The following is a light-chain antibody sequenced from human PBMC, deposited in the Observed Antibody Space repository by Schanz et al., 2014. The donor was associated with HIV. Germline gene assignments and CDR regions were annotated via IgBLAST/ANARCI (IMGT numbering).Light chain of an antibody. CDR1: QRLSSSY. CDR2: ATS. CDR3: QYFGNSGGT. J-gene: IGKJ4*01. Sequence: EIVLTQSPGSLSLSPGGRATLSCGASQRLSSSYLAWYQQKRDQPPRLVIYATSTRAAGIPDRFSGTGSGTDFTLTISRLAPEDFAVYYCQYFGNSGGTFGGGTKVEIK. V-gene: IGKV3-20*01.